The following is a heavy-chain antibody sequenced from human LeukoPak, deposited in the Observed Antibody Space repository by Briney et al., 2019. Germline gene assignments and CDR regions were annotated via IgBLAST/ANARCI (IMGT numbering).Heavy chain of an antibody. CDR1: GYTFTSYY. D-gene: IGHD3-10*01. CDR3: ARGSHWAMVRGVPNWFDP. Sequence: ASVKVSCKASGYTFTSYYMHWVRQARGQGLEWMGWINTNTGNPTYAQGFTGRFVFSLDTSVSTAYLQISSLKAEDTAVYYCARGSHWAMVRGVPNWFDPWGQGTLVTVSS. V-gene: IGHV7-4-1*02. J-gene: IGHJ5*02. CDR2: INTNTGNP.